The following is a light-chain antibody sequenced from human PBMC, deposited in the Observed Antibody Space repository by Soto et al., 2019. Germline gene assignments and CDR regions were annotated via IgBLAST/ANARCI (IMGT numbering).Light chain of an antibody. V-gene: IGKV3-20*01. CDR2: GAS. CDR3: RQYGSSPGT. J-gene: IGKJ1*01. Sequence: EIVLTQSPGTLSLSPGERATLSCRASQSVSSSYLAWYQQKPGQAPRLLIYGASIRATGIPDRFSGSGSGTDFTLTISRLEPEDFAVYYCRQYGSSPGTFGQGTKVEIK. CDR1: QSVSSSY.